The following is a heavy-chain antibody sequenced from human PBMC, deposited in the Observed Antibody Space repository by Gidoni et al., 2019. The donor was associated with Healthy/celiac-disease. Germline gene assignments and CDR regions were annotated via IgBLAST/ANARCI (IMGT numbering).Heavy chain of an antibody. J-gene: IGHJ4*02. V-gene: IGHV4-59*01. D-gene: IGHD2-2*03. CDR2: IYYSGST. Sequence: QVQLQESGPGLVKPSENLSLTCTVPGGSISSYYWSWIRQPPGKGLEWIGYIYYSGSTNYNPALKRRVTISVDTSKNQFSLKLSSVTAADTAVYYCAREVGYFRPLGFFDYWGQGTLVTVSS. CDR3: AREVGYFRPLGFFDY. CDR1: GGSISSYY.